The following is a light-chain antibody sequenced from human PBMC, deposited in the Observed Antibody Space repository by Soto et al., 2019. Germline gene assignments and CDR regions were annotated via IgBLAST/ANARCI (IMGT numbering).Light chain of an antibody. CDR3: QQYGSSPLT. Sequence: EIVMTQSPATLSGSPGERSTLSCMASQSVSSNLAWYQQKPGQAPRLLIYSISSRATGIPDRFSGSGSGTDFTLTISRLEPEDFAVYYCQQYGSSPLTFGGGTKVDI. CDR2: SIS. CDR1: QSVSSN. J-gene: IGKJ4*01. V-gene: IGKV3-20*01.